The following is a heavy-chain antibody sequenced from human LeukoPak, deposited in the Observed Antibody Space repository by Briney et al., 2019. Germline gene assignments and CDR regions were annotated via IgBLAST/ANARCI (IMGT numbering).Heavy chain of an antibody. D-gene: IGHD5-18*01. V-gene: IGHV1-2*02. CDR3: ARARSSYGYGDAFDI. CDR1: GYTFTGYY. J-gene: IGHJ3*02. CDR2: IDPNSGGT. Sequence: ASVKVSCKASGYTFTGYYMHWVRQAPGQGLEWMGWIDPNSGGTNYAQKFQGRVTMTRDTSISTAYMVLNSLRAEDTAVYYCARARSSYGYGDAFDIWGQGTMVTVSS.